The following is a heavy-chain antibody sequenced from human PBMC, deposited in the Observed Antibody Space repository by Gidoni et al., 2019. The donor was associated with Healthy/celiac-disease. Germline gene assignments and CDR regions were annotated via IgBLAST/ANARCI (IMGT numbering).Heavy chain of an antibody. CDR1: GFTFSNAW. J-gene: IGHJ4*02. D-gene: IGHD2-15*01. V-gene: IGHV3-15*01. CDR3: TTDPVVWDFDY. CDR2: IKSKTDGGTT. Sequence: EVQLVESGGGLVRPGGSLSLSCAASGFTFSNAWMSWVRQAPGKGLEWVGRIKSKTDGGTTDYAAPVKGRFTISRDDSKNTLYLQMNSLKTEDTAVYYCTTDPVVWDFDYWGQGTLVTVSS.